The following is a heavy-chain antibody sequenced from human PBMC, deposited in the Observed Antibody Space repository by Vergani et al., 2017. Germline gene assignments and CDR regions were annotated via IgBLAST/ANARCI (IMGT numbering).Heavy chain of an antibody. V-gene: IGHV4-59*12. J-gene: IGHJ5*02. D-gene: IGHD4-17*01. CDR3: AREPTVTTVRWFDP. Sequence: QVQLQESGPGLVKPSETLSLTCTVSGGSISSYYWSWIRQPPGKGLEWIGSIYHSGSTYYNPSLKSRVTISVDTSKNQFSLKLSSVTAADTAVYYCAREPTVTTVRWFDPWGQGTLVTVSS. CDR2: IYHSGST. CDR1: GGSISSYY.